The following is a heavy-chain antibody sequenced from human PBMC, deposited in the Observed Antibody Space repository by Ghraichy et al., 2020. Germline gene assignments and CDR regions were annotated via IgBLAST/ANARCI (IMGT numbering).Heavy chain of an antibody. D-gene: IGHD2/OR15-2a*01. CDR1: GGSVTSGRYY. CDR3: ARDGFLRSNKGPGGLNGMDV. J-gene: IGHJ6*02. V-gene: IGHV4-61*01. Sequence: SETLSLTCSVSGGSVTSGRYYWAWIRQPPGKGLEWIGYVYYSGTTSYNPSLRRRLTMSVDTSKNQFSLRLSSVTAADTGVYFCARDGFLRSNKGPGGLNGMDVWGQGTTVIVSS. CDR2: VYYSGTT.